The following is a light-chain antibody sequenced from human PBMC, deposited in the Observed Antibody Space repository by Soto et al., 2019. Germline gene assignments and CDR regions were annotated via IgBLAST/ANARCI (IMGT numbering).Light chain of an antibody. Sequence: QSVLTQPRSVSGSPGQSVTISCTGTNSDVGAYNYVSWYQQHPGKAPKFMIYDVSKRPSGVPDRFSGSKSGNTASLTISGLQDEYEADYYCCSYAGNYVRVFGGGTKLTVL. J-gene: IGLJ3*02. V-gene: IGLV2-11*01. CDR1: NSDVGAYNY. CDR3: CSYAGNYVRV. CDR2: DVS.